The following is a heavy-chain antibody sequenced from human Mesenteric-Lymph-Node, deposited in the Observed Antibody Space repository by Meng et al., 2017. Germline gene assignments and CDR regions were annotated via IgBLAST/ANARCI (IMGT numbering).Heavy chain of an antibody. D-gene: IGHD5-18*01. CDR1: GFTFDDYA. V-gene: IGHV3-43D*03. Sequence: GESLKISCAASGFTFDDYAMHWVRQAPGKGLEWVSLISWDGGSTYYADSVKGRFTTSRDNSKNSLYLQMNSLRAEDTALYYCAKGGYSYGSLDYWGQGTLVTVSS. CDR3: AKGGYSYGSLDY. J-gene: IGHJ4*02. CDR2: ISWDGGST.